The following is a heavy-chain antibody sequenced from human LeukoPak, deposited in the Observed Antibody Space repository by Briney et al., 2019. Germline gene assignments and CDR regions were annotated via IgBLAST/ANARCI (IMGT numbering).Heavy chain of an antibody. V-gene: IGHV3-23*01. CDR2: ISNNGGYT. Sequence: GGSLRLSCAASGFTFSSSAMSWVRQAPGKGLEWVSAISNNGGYTYYADSVQGRFTISRDNSKSTLCLQMNSLRAEDTAVYYCAGGSGWRIDCWGQGTLVTVSS. CDR1: GFTFSSSA. CDR3: AGGSGWRIDC. J-gene: IGHJ4*02. D-gene: IGHD6-19*01.